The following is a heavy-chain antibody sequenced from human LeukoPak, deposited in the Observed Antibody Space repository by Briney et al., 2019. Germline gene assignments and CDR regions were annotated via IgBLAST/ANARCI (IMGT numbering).Heavy chain of an antibody. CDR1: GYTFTGYY. CDR2: INPNSGGT. Sequence: GAPVKVSCKASGYTFTGYYMHWVRQAPGQGLEWMGWINPNSGGTNYAQKFQGRVTMTRDTSISTAYMELSRLRSDDTAVYYCARSRVQQQLPYDAFDIWGQGTMVTVSS. CDR3: ARSRVQQQLPYDAFDI. V-gene: IGHV1-2*02. D-gene: IGHD6-13*01. J-gene: IGHJ3*02.